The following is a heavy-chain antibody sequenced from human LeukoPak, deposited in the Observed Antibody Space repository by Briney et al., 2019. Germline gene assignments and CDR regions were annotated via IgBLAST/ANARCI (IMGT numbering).Heavy chain of an antibody. J-gene: IGHJ4*02. D-gene: IGHD3-10*01. Sequence: GGSLRLSCAASGFTLSSYWMSWVRQAPGKGLEWVANIKQDGSEKYYVDSGKGGFTISRDNAKNSLYLQMNSLRAEDTAVYYCAGGSHSYGSGSYCDYWGQGTLVTVSS. CDR1: GFTLSSYW. CDR2: IKQDGSEK. CDR3: AGGSHSYGSGSYCDY. V-gene: IGHV3-7*01.